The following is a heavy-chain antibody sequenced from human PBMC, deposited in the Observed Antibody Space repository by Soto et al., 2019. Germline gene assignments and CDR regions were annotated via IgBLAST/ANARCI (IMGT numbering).Heavy chain of an antibody. CDR2: ISSNGGST. D-gene: IGHD2-15*01. Sequence: SXXLSCACYGFSFSSYAMHWVRQAPGKGLEYVSAISSNGGSTYYANSVKGRFTISRDNSKNTLYLQMGSLRAEDMAVYYCARDFVVVAATRDYYYYYMDVWGQGTTVTVSS. CDR1: GFSFSSYA. V-gene: IGHV3-64*01. J-gene: IGHJ6*03. CDR3: ARDFVVVAATRDYYYYYMDV.